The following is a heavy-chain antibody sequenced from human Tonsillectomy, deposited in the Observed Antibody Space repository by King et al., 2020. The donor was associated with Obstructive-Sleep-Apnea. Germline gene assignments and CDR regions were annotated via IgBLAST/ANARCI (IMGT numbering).Heavy chain of an antibody. J-gene: IGHJ3*02. CDR3: ARVYYDSSGYYGRFGAFDI. CDR2: IRSNGGST. D-gene: IGHD3-22*01. V-gene: IGHV3-64*01. Sequence: VQLVESGGGLVQPGGSLRLSCAASGFTFSSYAMHWVRQAPGKGLEYVSAIRSNGGSTYYANSVKGRFTISRDNSKNTLYLQMGSLRAEDMAVYYCARVYYDSSGYYGRFGAFDIWGQGTMVTVSS. CDR1: GFTFSSYA.